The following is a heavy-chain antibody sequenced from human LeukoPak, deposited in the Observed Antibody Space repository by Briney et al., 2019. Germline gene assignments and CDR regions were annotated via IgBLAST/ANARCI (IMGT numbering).Heavy chain of an antibody. J-gene: IGHJ4*02. V-gene: IGHV1-8*01. CDR2: MNPKNDNT. Sequence: ASVRVSCKASGYTFTNYDIHWVRQATGQGPEWKGWMNPKNDNTGYAQKFQGRVTMTGSTSISTAYMDLSSLTSEDTAVYYCARPRGSDWEPFDYWGQGTLVTVSS. CDR1: GYTFTNYD. CDR3: ARPRGSDWEPFDY. D-gene: IGHD6-19*01.